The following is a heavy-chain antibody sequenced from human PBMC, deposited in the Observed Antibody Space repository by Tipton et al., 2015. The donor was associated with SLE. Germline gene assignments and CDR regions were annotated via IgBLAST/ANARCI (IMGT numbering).Heavy chain of an antibody. Sequence: TLSLTCTVSGGSISSYYWSWIRQPPGKGLEWIGYIYYSGNTNYNPSLKSRVTISVDTSKNQFSLKLSSVTAADTAVYYCASQKYSSGWVDYWGQGTLVTVSS. D-gene: IGHD6-19*01. CDR2: IYYSGNT. V-gene: IGHV4-59*07. CDR1: GGSISSYY. J-gene: IGHJ4*02. CDR3: ASQKYSSGWVDY.